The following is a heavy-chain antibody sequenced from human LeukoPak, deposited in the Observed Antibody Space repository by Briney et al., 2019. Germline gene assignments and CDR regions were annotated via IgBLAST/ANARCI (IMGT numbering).Heavy chain of an antibody. J-gene: IGHJ3*02. V-gene: IGHV3-48*03. D-gene: IGHD3-16*01. CDR1: GFTFSTYE. Sequence: GGSLRLSCAASGFTFSTYELYWVRQAPGKGLEWISYISSVGTTIKYADSVRGRFTISRDDGRESLYLQMNSLRVEDTAIYYCGASRQYVGAFDIWGQGTLVSVSS. CDR3: GASRQYVGAFDI. CDR2: ISSVGTTI.